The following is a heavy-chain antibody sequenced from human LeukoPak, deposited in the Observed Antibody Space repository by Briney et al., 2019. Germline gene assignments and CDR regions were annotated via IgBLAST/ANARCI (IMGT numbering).Heavy chain of an antibody. CDR3: AKVHGSGWYSDY. CDR2: ISSGGSHI. J-gene: IGHJ4*02. D-gene: IGHD6-19*01. Sequence: PGGSLRLSCAASGFTFRNYNMNWVRQAPGKGLEWVSYISSGGSHIDYADSAKGRFTISRDNTKNSLYLQMNGLRDEDTAVYYCAKVHGSGWYSDYWGQGTLVTVSS. CDR1: GFTFRNYN. V-gene: IGHV3-48*02.